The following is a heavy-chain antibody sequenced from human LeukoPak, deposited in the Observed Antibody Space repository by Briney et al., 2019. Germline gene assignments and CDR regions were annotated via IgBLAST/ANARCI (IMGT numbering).Heavy chain of an antibody. CDR1: GFTFDDYA. CDR3: APDTATYDFWSGPREKNFD. D-gene: IGHD3-3*01. J-gene: IGHJ4*02. Sequence: GRSLRLSCAASGFTFDDYAMHWVRQAPGKGLEWVSGISWNSGSIGYADSVKGRFTISRDNAKNSLYLQVNSLRAEDTAVYYCAPDTATYDFWSGPREKNFDWGQGTLVTVSS. V-gene: IGHV3-9*01. CDR2: ISWNSGSI.